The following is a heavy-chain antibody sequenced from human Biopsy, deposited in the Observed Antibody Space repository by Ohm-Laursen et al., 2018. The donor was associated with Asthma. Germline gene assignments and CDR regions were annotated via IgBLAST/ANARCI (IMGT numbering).Heavy chain of an antibody. J-gene: IGHJ6*02. CDR3: ARGPELDV. CDR2: TNERGVT. V-gene: IGHV4-34*01. CDR1: PGSFSGFF. Sequence: GTLSLTCHVYPGSFSGFFWTWIRQSPGKGLERIGETNERGVTNNNPSLKSRVIISIDTYWNRVSLKLTSVTAADTAVYYCARGPELDVWGQGTTVTVSS.